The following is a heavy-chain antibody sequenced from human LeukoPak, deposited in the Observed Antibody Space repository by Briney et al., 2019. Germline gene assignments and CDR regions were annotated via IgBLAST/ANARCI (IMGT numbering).Heavy chain of an antibody. CDR1: GFTLSSYA. D-gene: IGHD3-10*01. V-gene: IGHV3-23*01. CDR3: AKDDTYYYGSGSYGPDY. Sequence: PGGSLRLSCAASGFTLSSYAMSWVRQAPGKGLEWVSAISGSGGSTYYADSVKGRFTISRDNSKNTLYVQMNSLRAEDTAVYYCAKDDTYYYGSGSYGPDYWGQGTLVTVSS. J-gene: IGHJ4*02. CDR2: ISGSGGST.